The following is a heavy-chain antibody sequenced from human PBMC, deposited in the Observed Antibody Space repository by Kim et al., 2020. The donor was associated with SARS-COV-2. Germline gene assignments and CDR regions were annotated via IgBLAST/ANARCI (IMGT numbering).Heavy chain of an antibody. D-gene: IGHD3-10*01. Sequence: GGSLRLSCAASGFTFSSYSMNWVRQAPGKGLEWVSYISSSSSTIYYADSVKGRFTISRDNAKNSLYLQMNSLRDEDTAVYYCARDLPMYYYGSGILGPWGQGTLVTVSS. CDR2: ISSSSSTI. CDR1: GFTFSSYS. V-gene: IGHV3-48*02. CDR3: ARDLPMYYYGSGILGP. J-gene: IGHJ5*02.